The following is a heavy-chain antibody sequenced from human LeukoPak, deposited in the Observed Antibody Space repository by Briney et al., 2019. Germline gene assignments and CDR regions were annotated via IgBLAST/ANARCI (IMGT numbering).Heavy chain of an antibody. J-gene: IGHJ6*02. CDR2: IYYSGST. D-gene: IGHD3-3*01. Sequence: SETLSLTCTVSGGSISSSSYYWGWIRQLPGKGLEWIGSIYYSGSTYYNPSLKSRVTISVDTSKNQFSLKLSSVTAADTAVYYCARHGYDFWSGYPIRYYYYYGMDVWGQGTTVTVSS. CDR3: ARHGYDFWSGYPIRYYYYYGMDV. CDR1: GGSISSSSYY. V-gene: IGHV4-39*01.